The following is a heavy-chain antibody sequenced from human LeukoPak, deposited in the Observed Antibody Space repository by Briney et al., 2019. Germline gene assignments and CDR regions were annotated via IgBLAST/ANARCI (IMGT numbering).Heavy chain of an antibody. J-gene: IGHJ4*02. Sequence: GGSLRLSCAASGFTFSNAWMSWVRQVLGKGLEWVGRIKSKTDGGTTDYAAPVKGRFTISRDDSKNTLYLQMNSLKTEDTAVYYCTTYYIGYGDVFDYWGQGTLVTVSS. V-gene: IGHV3-15*01. CDR3: TTYYIGYGDVFDY. D-gene: IGHD4-17*01. CDR1: GFTFSNAW. CDR2: IKSKTDGGTT.